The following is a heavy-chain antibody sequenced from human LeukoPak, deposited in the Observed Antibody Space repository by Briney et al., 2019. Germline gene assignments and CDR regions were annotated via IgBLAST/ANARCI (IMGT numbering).Heavy chain of an antibody. J-gene: IGHJ4*02. V-gene: IGHV3-21*01. CDR2: TSSSSSYI. CDR1: GFTFSSYS. CDR3: ARDRAQFIAVAGTVDY. D-gene: IGHD6-19*01. Sequence: GGSLRLSCAASGFTFSSYSMNWVRQAPGKGLEWVSSTSSSSSYIYYADSVKGRFTISRDNAKNSLYLQMNSLRAEDTAVYYCARDRAQFIAVAGTVDYWGRGTLVTVSS.